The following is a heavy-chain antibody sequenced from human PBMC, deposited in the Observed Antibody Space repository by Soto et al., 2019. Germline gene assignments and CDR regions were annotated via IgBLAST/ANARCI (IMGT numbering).Heavy chain of an antibody. CDR2: ISSSSSYT. V-gene: IGHV3-11*06. D-gene: IGHD6-19*01. J-gene: IGHJ3*02. CDR1: GFTFSDYY. CDR3: ARALQWLATLDAFDI. Sequence: QVQLVESGGGLVKPGGSLRLSCAASGFTFSDYYMSWIRQAPGKGLEWVSYISSSSSYTNYADSVKGRFTISRDNAKNSLYLQMNSLRAEDTAVYYCARALQWLATLDAFDIWGQGTMVTVSS.